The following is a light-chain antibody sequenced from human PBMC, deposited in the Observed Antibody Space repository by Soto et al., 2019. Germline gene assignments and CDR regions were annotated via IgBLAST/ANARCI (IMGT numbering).Light chain of an antibody. CDR3: SSFRSCTTL. Sequence: QTALTQPASVSGSPGQSITISCTGTSSDIGGYNFVSWYHQHPGKAPKLMIYEVSNRPSGVSDRFSGSKSGNTASLTISGLQAEDEADYYCSSFRSCTTLFRTGTKVTV. CDR2: EVS. V-gene: IGLV2-14*01. J-gene: IGLJ1*01. CDR1: SSDIGGYNF.